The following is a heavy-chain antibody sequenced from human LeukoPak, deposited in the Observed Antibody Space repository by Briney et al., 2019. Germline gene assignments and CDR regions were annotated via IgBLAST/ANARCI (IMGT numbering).Heavy chain of an antibody. V-gene: IGHV4-34*01. Sequence: SETLSLTCGVYGGSFSGYYWTWICQSPVMGLEWIGEIIHSGKTNYNPSLTSRVSISVDTSKNQFSLELSSVTAADTAVYYCARGILVTIYAALDYWGQGTLVTVSS. CDR2: IIHSGKT. CDR1: GGSFSGYY. J-gene: IGHJ4*02. D-gene: IGHD2/OR15-2a*01. CDR3: ARGILVTIYAALDY.